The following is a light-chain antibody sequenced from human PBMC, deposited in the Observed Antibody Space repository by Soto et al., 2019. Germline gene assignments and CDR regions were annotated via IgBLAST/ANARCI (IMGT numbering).Light chain of an antibody. Sequence: DIQMTQSPSSLSASVGDRVTITCRASQNINTYLNWCQQKPGKAPNLLIYAASSLQSGVPSRFSGSGSGTDFTLTIRSLQPEDFATYYCQQSYRTPYTFGQGTKLEMK. CDR1: QNINTY. V-gene: IGKV1-39*01. CDR3: QQSYRTPYT. CDR2: AAS. J-gene: IGKJ2*01.